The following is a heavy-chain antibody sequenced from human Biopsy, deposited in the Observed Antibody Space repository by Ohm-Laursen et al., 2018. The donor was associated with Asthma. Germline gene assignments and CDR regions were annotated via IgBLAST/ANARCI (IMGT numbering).Heavy chain of an antibody. V-gene: IGHV3-9*01. CDR3: AKVRSDWVITESFDY. CDR1: GFKFAEYT. Sequence: SLRLSCAASGFKFAEYTMHWVRQAPGKGLEWVSGISWNSATIGYADSVEGRFTISRDNAKNSVLLHMDSPRPEDTAFYYCAKVRSDWVITESFDYWGQGVLVTVSS. J-gene: IGHJ4*02. CDR2: ISWNSATI. D-gene: IGHD3-22*01.